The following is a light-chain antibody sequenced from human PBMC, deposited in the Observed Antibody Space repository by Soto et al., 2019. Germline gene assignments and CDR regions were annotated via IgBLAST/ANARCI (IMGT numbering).Light chain of an antibody. J-gene: IGKJ5*01. V-gene: IGKV3-20*01. Sequence: IVLTQSAGTLSLSPGERATLSCRASQSVSSSYLAWYQQKPGQAPRLLIYGASSRATGIPDRFSGSGSGTDFTLTISRLEPEDFAVYYCQQYHSSPITFGQGTRLEIK. CDR2: GAS. CDR1: QSVSSSY. CDR3: QQYHSSPIT.